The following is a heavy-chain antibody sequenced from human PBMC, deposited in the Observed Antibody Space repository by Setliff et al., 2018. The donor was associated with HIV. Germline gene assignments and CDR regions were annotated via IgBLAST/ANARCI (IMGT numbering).Heavy chain of an antibody. D-gene: IGHD3-10*01. CDR3: ARVQFGVPISMVRGIITEPRYFYYMDV. V-gene: IGHV4-34*01. J-gene: IGHJ6*03. Sequence: SETLSLTCTVYGRSLSCFYWSWIRQSPEKGLEWIAEINQSGSPNNNPSLKSRVTISVNTSKTQLSLKLSSVTAADTAVYYCARVQFGVPISMVRGIITEPRYFYYMDVWGKGTTVTVSS. CDR2: INQSGSP. CDR1: GRSLSCFY.